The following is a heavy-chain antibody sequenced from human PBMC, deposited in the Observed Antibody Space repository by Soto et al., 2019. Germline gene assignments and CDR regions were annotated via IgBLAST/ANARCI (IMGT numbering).Heavy chain of an antibody. CDR3: ARARQYCSSTSCYAIS. CDR2: ISSSSSYI. CDR1: GFTFSSYS. V-gene: IGHV3-21*01. Sequence: GGSLRLSCAASGFTFSSYSMNWVRQAPGKGLEWVSSISSSSSYIYYADSVKGRFTISRDNAKNSLYLQMNSLRAEDTAVYYCARARQYCSSTSCYAISWGQGTLVTVSS. J-gene: IGHJ5*02. D-gene: IGHD2-2*01.